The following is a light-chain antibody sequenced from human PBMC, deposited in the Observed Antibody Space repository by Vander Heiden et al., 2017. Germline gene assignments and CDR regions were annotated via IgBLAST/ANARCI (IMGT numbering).Light chain of an antibody. CDR1: QSVLYSSNNKNY. V-gene: IGKV4-1*01. CDR2: WAS. Sequence: DIVMTQSPDSLAVSLGERATINCKSSQSVLYSSNNKNYLAWYQQKPGQPPKLLIYWASTRESGVPDRFSGSGSGTDFTLSIISLQAEDVAVYYCQQYDSTPSTFGQGTKMEIK. J-gene: IGKJ2*02. CDR3: QQYDSTPST.